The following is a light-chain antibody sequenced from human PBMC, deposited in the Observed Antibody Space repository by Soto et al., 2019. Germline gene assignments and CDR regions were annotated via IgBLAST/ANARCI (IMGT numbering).Light chain of an antibody. CDR2: EVS. CDR1: SSDVGGYNY. Sequence: QSALTQPASVSGSPGQSITISCTGTSSDVGGYNYVSWYQQHPGKAPKLMIYEVSNRPSGVSNRFSGSKSGNTASLTISGLQAEDEADYYCSSYXXXXTHWVFGGGTKLTVL. CDR3: SSYXXXXTHWV. V-gene: IGLV2-14*01. J-gene: IGLJ3*02.